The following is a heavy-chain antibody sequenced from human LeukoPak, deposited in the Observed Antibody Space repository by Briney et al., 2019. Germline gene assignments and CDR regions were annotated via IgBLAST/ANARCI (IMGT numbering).Heavy chain of an antibody. CDR3: ARDATSYSSASDDAFDI. CDR2: IKQDGSEK. V-gene: IGHV3-7*01. J-gene: IGHJ3*02. CDR1: GFTFSDYW. D-gene: IGHD6-19*01. Sequence: PGGSLRLSCAASGFTFSDYWMSWVRQAPGKGLEWVANIKQDGSEKHYVDSVKGRFTISRDNAKNSLYLQMNSLGAEDTAVYYCARDATSYSSASDDAFDIWGQGTMVTVSS.